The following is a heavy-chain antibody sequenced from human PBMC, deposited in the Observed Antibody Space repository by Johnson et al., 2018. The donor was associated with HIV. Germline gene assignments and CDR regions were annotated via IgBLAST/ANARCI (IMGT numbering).Heavy chain of an antibody. CDR3: ARGAVRYYDNSGYWGAFDI. CDR2: IHWNGGST. Sequence: VQLVESGGRVVRPGESLRLSCAASGFTFDDYGMSWVRQAPGKGLEWVSGIHWNGGSTGYADSVKGRFTVSRDNAKNSLYLQMNSLRAEDTALYYCARGAVRYYDNSGYWGAFDIWGQGTMVTVSS. V-gene: IGHV3-20*04. CDR1: GFTFDDYG. D-gene: IGHD3-22*01. J-gene: IGHJ3*02.